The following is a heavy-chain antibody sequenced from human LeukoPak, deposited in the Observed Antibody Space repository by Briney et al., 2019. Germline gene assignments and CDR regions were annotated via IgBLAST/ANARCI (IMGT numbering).Heavy chain of an antibody. CDR2: INHSGST. CDR3: ARGKWSIVVVTAIRWFDS. CDR1: GGSFSGYY. Sequence: SETLSLTCAVYGGSFSGYYWSWIRQPPGKGLEWIGEINHSGSTNYNPSLKSRVTISVDTSKNQFSLQMSSVTAADTAVYYRARGKWSIVVVTAIRWFDSWGQGTLVTVSS. V-gene: IGHV4-34*01. D-gene: IGHD2-21*02. J-gene: IGHJ5*01.